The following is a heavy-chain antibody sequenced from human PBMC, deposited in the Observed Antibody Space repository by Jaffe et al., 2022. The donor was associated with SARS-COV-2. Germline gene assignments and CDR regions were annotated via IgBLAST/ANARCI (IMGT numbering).Heavy chain of an antibody. D-gene: IGHD3-10*01. CDR3: TREGGDGSGTNYFDY. V-gene: IGHV3-49*03. Sequence: EVQLVESGGGLVQPGRSLRLSCTASGFTFGDYAMSWFRQAPGKGLEWVGFIRSKAYGGTTEYAASVKGRFTISRDDSKSIAYLQMNSLKTEDTAVYYCTREGGDGSGTNYFDYWGQGTLVTVSS. J-gene: IGHJ4*02. CDR2: IRSKAYGGTT. CDR1: GFTFGDYA.